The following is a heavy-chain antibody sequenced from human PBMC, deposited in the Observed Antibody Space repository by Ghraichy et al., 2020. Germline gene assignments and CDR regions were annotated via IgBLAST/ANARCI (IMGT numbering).Heavy chain of an antibody. D-gene: IGHD6-13*01. Sequence: GGSLRLSCAASGFTFSDHYIDWVRQAPGKGLEWVGRTRDKAKSYTTEYAASVKGRFTISREDSKNSLYLQMNSLRTEDTAVYFCARGGSAAAGTGYFFGMDVWGQGTTVTVSS. V-gene: IGHV3-72*01. CDR2: TRDKAKSYTT. CDR1: GFTFSDHY. J-gene: IGHJ6*02. CDR3: ARGGSAAAGTGYFFGMDV.